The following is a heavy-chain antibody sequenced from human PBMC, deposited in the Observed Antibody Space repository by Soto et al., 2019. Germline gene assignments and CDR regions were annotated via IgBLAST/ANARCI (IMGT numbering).Heavy chain of an antibody. CDR3: ARDKSTVVTPYYYYYGMDV. V-gene: IGHV3-74*01. Sequence: GGSLRLSCTASGFTFSSYWMHWVRQAPGKGLVWVSRINSDGSSTSYADSVKGRFTISRDNAKNTLYLQMNSLRAEDTAVYYCARDKSTVVTPYYYYYGMDVWGQGTTVTVSS. CDR1: GFTFSSYW. D-gene: IGHD4-17*01. J-gene: IGHJ6*02. CDR2: INSDGSST.